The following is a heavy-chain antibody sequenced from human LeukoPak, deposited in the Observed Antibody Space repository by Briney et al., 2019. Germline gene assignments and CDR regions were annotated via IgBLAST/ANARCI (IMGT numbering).Heavy chain of an antibody. CDR2: ISGSGGNT. Sequence: GGSLRLSCAASGFTFSTYGMNWVRQAPGKGLEWVSVISGSGGNTYYADSVKGRFTISRDNSKNTLYLQMNSLRAEDTAVYYCANEDSVRTPFYHWGHRPLVAVSS. CDR3: ANEDSVRTPFYH. V-gene: IGHV3-23*01. J-gene: IGHJ4*01. CDR1: GFTFSTYG.